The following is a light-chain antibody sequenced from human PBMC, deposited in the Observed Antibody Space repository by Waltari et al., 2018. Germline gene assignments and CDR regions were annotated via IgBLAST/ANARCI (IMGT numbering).Light chain of an antibody. V-gene: IGLV3-27*01. CDR1: VVAKQS. J-gene: IGLJ2*01. CDR2: KDT. CDR3: YSAADNIRLV. Sequence: SYELTQPSSVSVSPGQTARITCSGHVVAKQSARWFQQMPGQAPVLVIYKDTERPSGIPERFSGSTSGTTVTLTSSGAQVEDEADYYCYSAADNIRLVFGGGTKLTVL.